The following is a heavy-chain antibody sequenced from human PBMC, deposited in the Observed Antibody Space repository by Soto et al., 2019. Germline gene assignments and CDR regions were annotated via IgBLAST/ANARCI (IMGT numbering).Heavy chain of an antibody. J-gene: IGHJ5*02. V-gene: IGHV1-3*01. CDR1: GYTFTSYG. CDR2: INAGNGNT. CDR3: ARDLGVVVLP. Sequence: ASVKVSCKASGYTFTSYGISWVRQAPGQGLEWMGWINAGNGNTKYSQKFQGRVTITRDTSASTAYMELSSLRSEDTAVYYCARDLGVVVLPWGQGTLVTVSS. D-gene: IGHD2-2*01.